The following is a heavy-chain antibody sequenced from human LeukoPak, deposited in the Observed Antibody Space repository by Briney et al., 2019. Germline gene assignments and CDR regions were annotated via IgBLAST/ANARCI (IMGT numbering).Heavy chain of an antibody. CDR1: GGSISSGGYY. V-gene: IGHV4-31*03. CDR2: IYYSGST. CDR3: ARCPDIVVVPAAITGGFDP. J-gene: IGHJ5*02. D-gene: IGHD2-2*01. Sequence: SETLSLTCTVSGGSISSGGYYWSWIRQHPGKGLEWIGYIYYSGSTYYNPSLKSRVTISVDTSKNQFSLKLSSVTAADTAVYYCARCPDIVVVPAAITGGFDPWGQGTLVTVSS.